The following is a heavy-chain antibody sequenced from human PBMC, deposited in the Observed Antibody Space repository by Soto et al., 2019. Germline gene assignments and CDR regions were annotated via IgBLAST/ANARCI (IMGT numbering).Heavy chain of an antibody. J-gene: IGHJ3*01. CDR2: ISPGGGTT. D-gene: IGHD3-22*01. CDR1: GYTFTTNF. V-gene: IGHV1-46*03. Sequence: VQLVQSGAEAKKPGASVKISCKASGYTFTTNFIHWIRQAPGQGLEWVGIISPGGGTTVYAQKFQGRVTMTRDTSTSTVYMELRNLRSEDTAVFYCARAHYDSDAFDFWGQGTMVIVSS. CDR3: ARAHYDSDAFDF.